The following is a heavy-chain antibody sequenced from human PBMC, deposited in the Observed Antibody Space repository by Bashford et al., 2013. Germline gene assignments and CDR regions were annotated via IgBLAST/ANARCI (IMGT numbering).Heavy chain of an antibody. D-gene: IGHD3-22*01. Sequence: VRQAPGKGLEWVAVIWYDGSNKYYADSVKGRFTISRDNSKNTLYLQMNSLRAEDTAVYYCARHYYDRDATLLNGMDVWGQGTTVTVSS. CDR2: IWYDGSNK. J-gene: IGHJ6*02. CDR3: ARHYYDRDATLLNGMDV. V-gene: IGHV3-33*01.